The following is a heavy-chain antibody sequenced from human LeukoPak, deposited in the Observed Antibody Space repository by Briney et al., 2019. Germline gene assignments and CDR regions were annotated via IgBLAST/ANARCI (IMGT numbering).Heavy chain of an antibody. V-gene: IGHV3-7*01. Sequence: GGSLRLSCAASGFTFSSYWMTWVRQAPGKGLEWVANINQDGSEKYYVDSVKGRLTISRDNAKNSLSLQMNSLRAEDTAVYYCARRDHGDYGEEYWGQGTRVTVSS. CDR2: INQDGSEK. J-gene: IGHJ4*02. D-gene: IGHD4-17*01. CDR1: GFTFSSYW. CDR3: ARRDHGDYGEEY.